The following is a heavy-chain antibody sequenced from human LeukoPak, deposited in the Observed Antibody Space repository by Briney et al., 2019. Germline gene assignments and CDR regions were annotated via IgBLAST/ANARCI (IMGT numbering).Heavy chain of an antibody. D-gene: IGHD6-19*01. Sequence: GGSLRLSCSASGFTFSSYAMHWVRQAPGKGLEYVSAISSNGGGTYFADSVKGRFTISRDNSKNTLFLQMNSLRTEDTAVYYCVKDLRGSVAVAGSVDYWGQGTLVTVSS. CDR3: VKDLRGSVAVAGSVDY. CDR2: ISSNGGGT. J-gene: IGHJ4*02. CDR1: GFTFSSYA. V-gene: IGHV3-64D*06.